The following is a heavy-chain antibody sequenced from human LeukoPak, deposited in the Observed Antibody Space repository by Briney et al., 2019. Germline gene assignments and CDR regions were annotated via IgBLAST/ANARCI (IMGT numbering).Heavy chain of an antibody. D-gene: IGHD1-1*01. Sequence: GGSLRLSCAASGFTFSSYSMNWVRQAPGKGLEWVSSISSSSSYIYYADSVKGRFTISRDNAKNSLYLQMNSLRAEDTAVCYCAREFNWNDDESGDYWGQGTLVTVSS. CDR1: GFTFSSYS. V-gene: IGHV3-21*01. CDR2: ISSSSSYI. CDR3: AREFNWNDDESGDY. J-gene: IGHJ4*02.